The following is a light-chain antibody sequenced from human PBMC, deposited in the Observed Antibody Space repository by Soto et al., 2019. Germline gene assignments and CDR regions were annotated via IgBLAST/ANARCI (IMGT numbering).Light chain of an antibody. CDR3: QQRSTWPT. CDR1: KSVDFH. Sequence: VLTQSPSTLSWSAGKRATLSCRASKSVDFHLAWYQQKPGQAPRLLIYDASVRATGTPARFSGSGSGTAFTLTISSLEPEDFALYYCQQRSTWPTFGQGTRLEIK. V-gene: IGKV3-11*01. CDR2: DAS. J-gene: IGKJ5*01.